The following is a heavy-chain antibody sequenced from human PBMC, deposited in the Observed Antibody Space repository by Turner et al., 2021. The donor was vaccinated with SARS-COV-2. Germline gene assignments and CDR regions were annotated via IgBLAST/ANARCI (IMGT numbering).Heavy chain of an antibody. Sequence: QVQLVQSGAEVKKPGSSVKVSCKASGGTFSSYGISWVGQAPGQGLEWMGRIIPILGIANYAQKFQGRVTITADKSTSTAYMELSSLRSEDTAVYFCATGYQLRVNWFDPWGQGTLVTVSS. CDR3: ATGYQLRVNWFDP. D-gene: IGHD2-2*01. J-gene: IGHJ5*02. V-gene: IGHV1-69*04. CDR2: IIPILGIA. CDR1: GGTFSSYG.